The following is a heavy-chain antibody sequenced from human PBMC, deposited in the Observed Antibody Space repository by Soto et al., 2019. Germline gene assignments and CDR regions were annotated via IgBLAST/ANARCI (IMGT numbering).Heavy chain of an antibody. CDR1: GYTFTSYG. D-gene: IGHD3-10*01. CDR2: ISAYNGNT. V-gene: IGHV1-18*04. Sequence: ASVKVSCKASGYTFTSYGISWVRQAPGQGLEWMGWISAYNGNTNYAQKLQGRVTMTTDTSTSTAYMELRSLRSDDTAVYYCAREYSMVMVRGTTVWFDPWGQGTLVTVSS. CDR3: AREYSMVMVRGTTVWFDP. J-gene: IGHJ5*02.